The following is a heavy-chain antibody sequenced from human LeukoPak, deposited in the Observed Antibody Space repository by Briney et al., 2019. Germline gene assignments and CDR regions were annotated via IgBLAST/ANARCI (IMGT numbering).Heavy chain of an antibody. CDR2: IIPIFGTA. CDR3: ARDNSVGDIAWWFDP. J-gene: IGHJ5*02. V-gene: IGHV1-69*05. D-gene: IGHD3-16*02. Sequence: SVKVSCKASGGTFSSYAISWVRQAPGQGLEWMGGIIPIFGTANYAQKFQGRVTMTRDMSTTTDYMELSSLRSEDTAVYHCARDNSVGDIAWWFDPWGQGTLVTVSS. CDR1: GGTFSSYA.